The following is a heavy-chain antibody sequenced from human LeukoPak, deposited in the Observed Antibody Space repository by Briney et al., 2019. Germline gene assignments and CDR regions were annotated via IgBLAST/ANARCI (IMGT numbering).Heavy chain of an antibody. CDR1: GGSFSGYY. CDR3: ARSLPQWLAPRGYWFDP. CDR2: INQYRST. D-gene: IGHD6-19*01. J-gene: IGHJ5*02. V-gene: IGHV4-34*01. Sequence: SETLSLTCGVFGGSFSGYYWSWIRQAPGKGLEWIGEINQYRSTKYNPSLRSRVTLSVDTSKKQFSLNLTSVTAADSAVYYCARSLPQWLAPRGYWFDPWGQGTLATVSS.